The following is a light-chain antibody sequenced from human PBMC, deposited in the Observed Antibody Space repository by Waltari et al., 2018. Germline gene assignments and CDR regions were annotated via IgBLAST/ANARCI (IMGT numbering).Light chain of an antibody. CDR3: QRYDNLPIFA. CDR2: DAS. Sequence: DIQLTQSPSSLSASIGDRVTITCQASQAITNNLNWYQQKPGKAPELLIHDASNLETGVPARFSGRQSGTRFTLTVSSLQPEDVGTYFCQRYDNLPIFAFGPGT. J-gene: IGKJ3*01. V-gene: IGKV1-33*01. CDR1: QAITNN.